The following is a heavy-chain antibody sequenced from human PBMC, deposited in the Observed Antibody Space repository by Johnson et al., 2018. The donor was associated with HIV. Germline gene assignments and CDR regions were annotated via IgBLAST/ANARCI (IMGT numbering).Heavy chain of an antibody. V-gene: IGHV3-30-3*01. J-gene: IGHJ3*02. CDR2: ISYDGSNK. CDR1: GFTFSSYA. D-gene: IGHD1-14*01. CDR3: AREGPEPWAFDI. Sequence: VQLVESGGGLVQPGGSLRLSCAASGFTFSSYAMHWVRQAPGKGLEWVAVISYDGSNKYYADSVKGRFTISRDNSKNTLYLQMNSLRAEDMAVYYCAREGPEPWAFDIWGQGTMVTVSS.